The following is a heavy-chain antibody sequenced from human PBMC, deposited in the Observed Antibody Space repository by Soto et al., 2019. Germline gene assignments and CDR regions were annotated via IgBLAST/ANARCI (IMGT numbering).Heavy chain of an antibody. D-gene: IGHD3-16*01. CDR2: INKGGSEK. CDR1: GFTLSGYW. V-gene: IGHV3-7*05. Sequence: EVQLVESGGGLVQPGGSLRLSCAASGFTLSGYWMNWVRQAPGKGLEWVANINKGGSEKNYVDSVKGRFTISKDNAKNSLDLQMNSLRVEDTAVYYCVRNYDWGQGTLVTVSS. J-gene: IGHJ4*02. CDR3: VRNYD.